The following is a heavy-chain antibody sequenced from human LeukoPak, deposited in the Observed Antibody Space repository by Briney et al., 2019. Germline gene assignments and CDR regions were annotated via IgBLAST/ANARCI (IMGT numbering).Heavy chain of an antibody. J-gene: IGHJ4*02. CDR2: IYPGDSDT. V-gene: IGHV5-51*01. D-gene: IGHD6-13*01. Sequence: GESLKISCKSSGYTFTSYWIGWVRQMPGKGLEWMGIIYPGDSDTRYSPSFQGQVTLSADKSISTAYLQWSSLKASDTAMYYCARHFDGTGFYSWGQGTLVTVSS. CDR3: ARHFDGTGFYS. CDR1: GYTFTSYW.